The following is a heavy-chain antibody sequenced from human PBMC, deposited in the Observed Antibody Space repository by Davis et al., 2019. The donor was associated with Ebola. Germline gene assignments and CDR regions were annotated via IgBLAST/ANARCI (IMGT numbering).Heavy chain of an antibody. CDR2: ITSSNNI. J-gene: IGHJ3*02. Sequence: PGGSLRLSCAVSGFTFSSYCMNWVRQAPGKALEWVSYITSSNNIYYADSVKGRFTISRDNAKNSLYLQMNSLRDEDTAVDYCARHRLRFDTIVVGAFDIWGQGTMVTVSS. D-gene: IGHD3-22*01. CDR1: GFTFSSYC. CDR3: ARHRLRFDTIVVGAFDI. V-gene: IGHV3-48*02.